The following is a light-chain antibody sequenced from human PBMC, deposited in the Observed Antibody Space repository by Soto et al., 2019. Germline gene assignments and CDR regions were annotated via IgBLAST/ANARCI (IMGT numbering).Light chain of an antibody. CDR2: DTS. CDR3: LLCYSDGRKI. Sequence: QAVVTQEPSLTVSPGGTVTLTCGSSTGAVTSGLYPYWFQQKPGQAPRTLIYDTSNKHSWTPARFSGSLLGGKAALTLSGAQPEDEAEYYCLLCYSDGRKIFGGGTELTVL. V-gene: IGLV7-46*01. J-gene: IGLJ2*01. CDR1: TGAVTSGLY.